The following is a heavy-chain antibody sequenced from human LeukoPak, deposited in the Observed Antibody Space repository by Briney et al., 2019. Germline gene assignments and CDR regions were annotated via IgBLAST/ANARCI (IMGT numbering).Heavy chain of an antibody. D-gene: IGHD6-6*01. CDR2: INHSGST. V-gene: IGHV4-34*01. Sequence: SETLSLTCTVSGGSISSYYWSWIRQPPGKGLEWIGEINHSGSTNYNPSLKSRVTISVDTSKNQFSLKLSSVTAADTAVYYCARQNSSSYPPYFDYWGQGTLVTVSS. CDR3: ARQNSSSYPPYFDY. J-gene: IGHJ4*02. CDR1: GGSISSYY.